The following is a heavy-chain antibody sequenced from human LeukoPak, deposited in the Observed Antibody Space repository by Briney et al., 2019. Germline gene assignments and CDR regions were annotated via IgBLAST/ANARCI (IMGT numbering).Heavy chain of an antibody. J-gene: IGHJ6*02. CDR3: AREGTYYYDSSGYWASCYYGMDV. Sequence: PSETLSLTCTVSGGSISSGSYYWSWIRQPAGKGLEWIGRIYTSGSTNYNPSLKSRVTISVDTYKNQFSLKLSSVTAADTAVYYCAREGTYYYDSSGYWASCYYGMDVWGQGTTVTVSS. CDR2: IYTSGST. CDR1: GGSISSGSYY. V-gene: IGHV4-61*02. D-gene: IGHD3-22*01.